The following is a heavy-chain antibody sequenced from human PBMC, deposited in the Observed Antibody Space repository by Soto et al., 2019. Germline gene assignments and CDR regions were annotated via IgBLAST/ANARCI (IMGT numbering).Heavy chain of an antibody. J-gene: IGHJ5*02. D-gene: IGHD3-22*01. Sequence: PSETLSLTCTVSGGSISSSSYYWGWIRQPPGKGLEWIGSIYYSGSTYYNPSLKSRVTISVDTSKNQFSLKLSSVTAADTAVYYCAPVLTYYYDSSPLKWFDPWGQGTLVTVSS. CDR2: IYYSGST. CDR1: GGSISSSSYY. V-gene: IGHV4-39*01. CDR3: APVLTYYYDSSPLKWFDP.